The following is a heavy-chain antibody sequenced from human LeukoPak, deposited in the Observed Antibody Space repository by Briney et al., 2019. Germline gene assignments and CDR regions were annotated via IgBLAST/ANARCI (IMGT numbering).Heavy chain of an antibody. CDR1: GGSISSSNW. Sequence: RTSETLSLTCAVSGGSISSSNWWSWVRQPPGKGLGWIGEIYHSGTTNYNPSLKSRVTISVDKSNNQFSLKLSSVTAADTAVYYCARGSIAAAGTIDFWGQGTLVTVSS. CDR2: IYHSGTT. V-gene: IGHV4-4*02. CDR3: ARGSIAAAGTIDF. D-gene: IGHD6-13*01. J-gene: IGHJ4*02.